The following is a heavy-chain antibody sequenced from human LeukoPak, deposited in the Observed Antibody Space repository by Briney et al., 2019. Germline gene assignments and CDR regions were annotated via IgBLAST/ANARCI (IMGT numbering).Heavy chain of an antibody. V-gene: IGHV4-31*03. CDR3: ARRDYYDLGNAFDI. D-gene: IGHD3-22*01. J-gene: IGHJ3*02. CDR2: IYYSGST. Sequence: PSETLSHTCTVSGGSISSGGYYWSWIRQHPGKGLEWIGYIYYSGSTYYNPSLKSRVTISVDTSKNQFSLKLSSVTAADTAVYYCARRDYYDLGNAFDIWGQGTMVTVSS. CDR1: GGSISSGGYY.